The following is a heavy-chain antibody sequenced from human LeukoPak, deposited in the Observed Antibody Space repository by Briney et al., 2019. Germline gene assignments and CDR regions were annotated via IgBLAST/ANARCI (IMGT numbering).Heavy chain of an antibody. CDR1: GGSFSGSF. D-gene: IGHD6-6*01. Sequence: SETLSLTCAVYGGSFSGSFCSWIRQPPGKGLEWIGEITHAGRTTYNPSLKSRVTISLDTSKKQFPLKLSSVTAADTAVYYCATGDIAARLQQWAQGTLATASS. CDR3: ATGDIAARLQQ. V-gene: IGHV4-34*01. J-gene: IGHJ1*01. CDR2: ITHAGRT.